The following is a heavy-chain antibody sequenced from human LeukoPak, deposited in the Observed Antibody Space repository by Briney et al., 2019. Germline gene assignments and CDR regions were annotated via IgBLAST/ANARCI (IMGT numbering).Heavy chain of an antibody. D-gene: IGHD3-22*01. V-gene: IGHV1-18*01. CDR3: ARNYYDSSGYWSKIDY. CDR1: GYTFTSYG. Sequence: ASVKVSCKASGYTFTSYGISWVRQAPGQGLEWMGWIRAYNGNTNYAQKLQGRVTMTTDTSTSTAYMELRSLRSDDTAVYYCARNYYDSSGYWSKIDYWGQGTLVTVSS. CDR2: IRAYNGNT. J-gene: IGHJ4*02.